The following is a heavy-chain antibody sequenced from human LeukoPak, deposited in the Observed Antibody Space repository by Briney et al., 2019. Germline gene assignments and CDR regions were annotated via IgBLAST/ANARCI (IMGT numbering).Heavy chain of an antibody. Sequence: GGSLRLSCAASGFASDIYAMHWVRQAPGKGLQWVSLISGDGRSPHYAVSVKGRLTISRDNSKNSLFLQMNSLRTEDTALYYCAKLHGYGSGFDSWGQGTLVTVSS. CDR2: ISGDGRSP. CDR3: AKLHGYGSGFDS. CDR1: GFASDIYA. J-gene: IGHJ4*02. V-gene: IGHV3-43*02. D-gene: IGHD6-19*01.